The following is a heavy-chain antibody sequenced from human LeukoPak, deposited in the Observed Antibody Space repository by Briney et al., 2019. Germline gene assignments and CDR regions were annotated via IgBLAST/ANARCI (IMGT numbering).Heavy chain of an antibody. J-gene: IGHJ3*02. Sequence: PSETLSLTCNVSGGSISNYYWTWIRQPPGKGLEWIGYIYSNEATQYKPSLKSRVTISADTSKNQFSLKLTSVSAADTAIYYCARRNDFDIWGQGTMVTVSS. CDR1: GGSISNYY. CDR3: ARRNDFDI. V-gene: IGHV4-4*08. CDR2: IYSNEAT.